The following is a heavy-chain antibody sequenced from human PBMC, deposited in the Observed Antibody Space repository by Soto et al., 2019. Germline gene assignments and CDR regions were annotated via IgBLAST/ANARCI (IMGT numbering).Heavy chain of an antibody. CDR3: ATRPLELPTFGY. Sequence: ASVKVSCKVSGYTLTELSMHWVRQAPGKGLEWMGGFDPEDGETIYAQKFQGRVTMTEDTSTDTAYMELSSLSSEDTAVYYCATRPLELPTFGYCGQGTLVTVS. CDR1: GYTLTELS. J-gene: IGHJ4*02. CDR2: FDPEDGET. V-gene: IGHV1-24*01. D-gene: IGHD1-7*01.